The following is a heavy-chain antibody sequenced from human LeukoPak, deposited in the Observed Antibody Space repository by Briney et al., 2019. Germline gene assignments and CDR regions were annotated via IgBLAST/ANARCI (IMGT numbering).Heavy chain of an antibody. Sequence: ASVKVSCKASGYTFTSYGISWVRQAPGQGVEWMGWISAYNGNTNYAQKLQGRVTMTTDTSTSTAYMELRSLRSDDTAVYYCARTVGATTGGNWFDPWGQGTLVTVSS. CDR1: GYTFTSYG. CDR3: ARTVGATTGGNWFDP. V-gene: IGHV1-18*01. CDR2: ISAYNGNT. D-gene: IGHD1-26*01. J-gene: IGHJ5*02.